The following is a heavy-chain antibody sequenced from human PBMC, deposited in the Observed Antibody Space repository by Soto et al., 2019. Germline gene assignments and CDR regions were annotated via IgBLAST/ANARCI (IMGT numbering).Heavy chain of an antibody. J-gene: IGHJ4*02. CDR2: LRPTTGNT. CDR1: GYTFTNYY. Sequence: GASVKVSCKASGYTFTNYYIHWFRQAPGQGLEWLGILRPTTGNTQYAQRFQGRVTMTRDTSTGTVYMELTSLRSDDTAMYYCAREPNESFYFDYWGQGTQVTVSS. V-gene: IGHV1-46*01. CDR3: AREPNESFYFDY.